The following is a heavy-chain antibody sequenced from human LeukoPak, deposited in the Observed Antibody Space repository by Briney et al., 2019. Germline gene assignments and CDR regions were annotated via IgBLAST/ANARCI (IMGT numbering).Heavy chain of an antibody. CDR3: AKESLSFFDS. Sequence: GRSLRLSCAASGFTFSSYGMHWVRQAPGKGLEWVAVISSDVSYKYHADSVKGRFTISRDNSKNTLYLQMNSLRAEDTAVYYCAKESLSFFDSWGQGTLVTVSS. CDR2: ISSDVSYK. J-gene: IGHJ4*02. CDR1: GFTFSSYG. V-gene: IGHV3-30*18. D-gene: IGHD3-10*01.